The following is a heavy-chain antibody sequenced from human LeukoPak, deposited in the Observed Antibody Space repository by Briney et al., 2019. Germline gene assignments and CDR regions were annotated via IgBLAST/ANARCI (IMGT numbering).Heavy chain of an antibody. D-gene: IGHD6-6*01. V-gene: IGHV1-46*01. CDR1: GYTFFSYY. J-gene: IGHJ4*02. CDR3: ASAAARWGFDY. CDR2: INPSGGST. Sequence: ASVNVSCKASGYTFFSYYMHWVRQAPGQGLEWMGIINPSGGSTSYAQKFQGRVTMTRDMSTSTVYMELSSLRSEDTAVYYCASAAARWGFDYWGQGTLVTVSS.